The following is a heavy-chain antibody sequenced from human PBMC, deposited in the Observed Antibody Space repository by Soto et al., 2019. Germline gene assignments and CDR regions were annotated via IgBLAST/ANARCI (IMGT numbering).Heavy chain of an antibody. J-gene: IGHJ4*02. CDR3: ASVRSTRALYY. D-gene: IGHD2-2*01. Sequence: GGSLRLSCAASGFTVSSNYMSWVRQAPGKGLEWVSVIYSGGSTYYADSVKGRFSISRDNSKNTLYLQMNSLRAEDTAVYYCASVRSTRALYYWGQGTLVTVSS. V-gene: IGHV3-66*01. CDR1: GFTVSSNY. CDR2: IYSGGST.